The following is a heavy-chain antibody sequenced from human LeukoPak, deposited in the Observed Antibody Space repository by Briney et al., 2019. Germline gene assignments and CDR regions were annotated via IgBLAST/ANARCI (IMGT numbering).Heavy chain of an antibody. J-gene: IGHJ6*02. Sequence: GGSLRLSCAASGFTFSSYAMSWVRQAPGKGLERVSAISGSGGSTYYADSVKGRFTISRDNSKNTLYLQMNSLRAEDTAVYYCAKDPDYYYGMDVWGQGTTVTVSS. CDR2: ISGSGGST. CDR3: AKDPDYYYGMDV. CDR1: GFTFSSYA. V-gene: IGHV3-23*01.